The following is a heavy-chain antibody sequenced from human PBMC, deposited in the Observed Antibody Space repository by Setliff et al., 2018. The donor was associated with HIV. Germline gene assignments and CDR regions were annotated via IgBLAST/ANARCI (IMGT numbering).Heavy chain of an antibody. D-gene: IGHD3-10*01. CDR2: IYYTGRS. Sequence: PSETLSLTCTVSGGSISSSDYYWGWIRQPPGKGLEWIGSIYYTGRSFHNPSLKSRITISVDTSKNQLSLKLSSVTAADTAVYYCGRENPGDYWGQGTPVTVSS. V-gene: IGHV4-39*01. J-gene: IGHJ4*02. CDR1: GGSISSSDYY. CDR3: GRENPGDY.